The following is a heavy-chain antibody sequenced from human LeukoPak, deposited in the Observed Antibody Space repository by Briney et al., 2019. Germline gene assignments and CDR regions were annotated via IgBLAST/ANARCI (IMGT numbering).Heavy chain of an antibody. J-gene: IGHJ4*02. V-gene: IGHV3-48*02. Sequence: GGSLRLSCAASGFTFSTYNMNWVRQAPGKGLEWVSYISSASSTIHYADSVKGRSTISRDNAKNSLYLQMNSLRDEDTAMYYCARDQISSSLYKEPLDYWGQGTLVTVSS. CDR2: ISSASSTI. CDR3: ARDQISSSLYKEPLDY. D-gene: IGHD6-13*01. CDR1: GFTFSTYN.